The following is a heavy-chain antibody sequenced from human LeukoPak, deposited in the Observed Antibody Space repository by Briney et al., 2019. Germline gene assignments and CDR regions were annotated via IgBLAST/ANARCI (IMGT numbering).Heavy chain of an antibody. V-gene: IGHV4-39*01. CDR1: GGSISRSSYY. Sequence: SETLSLTCTVSGGSISRSSYYWGWIRQPPGKGREWIGTINYSGTTYYNSSLKSRVTISVDTSKKQFSLKLISVTAADTAVYYCARLEGSSGSYYGSFDYWGQGTLVTVSS. D-gene: IGHD3-22*01. CDR3: ARLEGSSGSYYGSFDY. J-gene: IGHJ4*02. CDR2: INYSGTT.